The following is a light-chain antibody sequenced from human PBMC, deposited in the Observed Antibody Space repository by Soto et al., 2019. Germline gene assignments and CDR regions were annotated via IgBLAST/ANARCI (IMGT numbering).Light chain of an antibody. CDR3: AAWDDSLSGRV. J-gene: IGLJ3*02. CDR1: SSNIGSNY. Sequence: QSVLTQPPSASGTPGQRVTISCSGSSSNIGSNYVFWYQHLPGTAPKLLIYRNSQRPSGVPDRFSGSKSGTSASLDISGLRSEDEADYYCAAWDDSLSGRVFGGGTKLTVL. V-gene: IGLV1-47*01. CDR2: RNS.